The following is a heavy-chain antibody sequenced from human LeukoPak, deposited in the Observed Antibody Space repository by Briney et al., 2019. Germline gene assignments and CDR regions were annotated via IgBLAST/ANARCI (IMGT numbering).Heavy chain of an antibody. Sequence: GGSLRLSCAASGFTFSSYWMHWVRQVPGKGLVWVARINPGGSSITYADSVKGRFTISRDNSKNTLYLQMNSLRAEDTAVYYCAKGRGAFDIWGQGTMVTVSS. V-gene: IGHV3-74*01. CDR3: AKGRGAFDI. CDR2: INPGGSSI. J-gene: IGHJ3*02. CDR1: GFTFSSYW.